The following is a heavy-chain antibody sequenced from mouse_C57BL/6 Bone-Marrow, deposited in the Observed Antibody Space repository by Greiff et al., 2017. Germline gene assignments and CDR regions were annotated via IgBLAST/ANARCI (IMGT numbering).Heavy chain of an antibody. D-gene: IGHD1-1*01. CDR3: TRGGTTDLYFDV. CDR1: GYTFTDYN. Sequence: VQLQQSGPELVKPGASVKIPCKASGYTFTDYNMDWVKQCHGKSLEWIGDINPNNGGTIYNQKFKGKATFTVNKSSSTAYMELRSLTSEDTAVYYATRGGTTDLYFDVWGTGTTVTVSS. V-gene: IGHV1-18*01. J-gene: IGHJ1*03. CDR2: INPNNGGT.